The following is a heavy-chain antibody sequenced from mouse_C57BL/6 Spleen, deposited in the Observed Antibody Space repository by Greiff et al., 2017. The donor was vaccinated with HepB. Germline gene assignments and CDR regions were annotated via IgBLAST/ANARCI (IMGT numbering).Heavy chain of an antibody. D-gene: IGHD4-1*01. CDR2: IDPSDSYT. CDR1: GYTFTSYW. CDR3: ARWDQIGFDY. Sequence: VQLQQPGAELVKPGASVKLSCKASGYTFTSYWMQWVKQRPGQGLEWIGEIDPSDSYTNYNQKFKGKATLTVDTSSSTAYMQLSSLTSEDSAVYYCARWDQIGFDYWGQGTTLTVSS. J-gene: IGHJ2*01. V-gene: IGHV1-50*01.